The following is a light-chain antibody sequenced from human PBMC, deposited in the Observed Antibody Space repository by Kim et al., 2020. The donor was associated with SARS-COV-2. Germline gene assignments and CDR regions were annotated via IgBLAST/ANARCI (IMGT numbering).Light chain of an antibody. V-gene: IGKV3-15*01. J-gene: IGKJ2*01. CDR3: QQYNKWPYT. Sequence: EIVMTQSPDTLSVSPGERATLSCRASQSVSSNLAWYQQKPGQAPRLLIYGTSTRATGIPSRFSGSGSGTEFTLTISGLQSEDFAVYSCQQYNKWPYTFGQGTKLEI. CDR2: GTS. CDR1: QSVSSN.